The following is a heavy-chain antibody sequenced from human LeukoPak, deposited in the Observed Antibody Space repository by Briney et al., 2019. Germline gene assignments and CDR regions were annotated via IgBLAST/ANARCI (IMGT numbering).Heavy chain of an antibody. CDR1: GFPFSSYG. Sequence: GSLRLSCAASGFPFSSYGMHWVRQAPGKGLEWVAVIWYDGSNKYYADSVKGRFTISRDNSKNTLYLQMNSLRAEDTAVYYCAKDERGYSYGLIDYWGQGTLVTVSS. CDR3: AKDERGYSYGLIDY. CDR2: IWYDGSNK. D-gene: IGHD5-18*01. V-gene: IGHV3-33*06. J-gene: IGHJ4*02.